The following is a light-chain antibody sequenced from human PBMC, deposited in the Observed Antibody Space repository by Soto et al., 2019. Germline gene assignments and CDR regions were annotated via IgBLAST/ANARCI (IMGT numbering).Light chain of an antibody. J-gene: IGKJ3*01. CDR1: QSVSSSY. CDR3: QQRSNWPGT. Sequence: EIVLTQSPRTLSLSPGARATLSCRASQSVSSSYLAWYQRKPGQAPRLLIYGASNRATGIPARFGGSGSGTDFTLTINSLEPEDFAVYYCQQRSNWPGTFGPGTKVDIK. CDR2: GAS. V-gene: IGKV3-11*01.